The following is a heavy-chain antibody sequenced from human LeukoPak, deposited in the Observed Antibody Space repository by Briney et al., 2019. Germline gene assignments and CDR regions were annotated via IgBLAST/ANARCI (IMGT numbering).Heavy chain of an antibody. CDR2: ISSSSSTI. Sequence: GGSLRLSCAASGFTFSSYSMNWVRQAPGKGLEWVSYISSSSSTIYYADSVKGRFTISRDNAKNSLYLQLNSLRAEDTALYYCAKVVAAAAGPFDYWGQGTLVTVSS. V-gene: IGHV3-48*04. CDR1: GFTFSSYS. CDR3: AKVVAAAAGPFDY. J-gene: IGHJ4*02. D-gene: IGHD6-13*01.